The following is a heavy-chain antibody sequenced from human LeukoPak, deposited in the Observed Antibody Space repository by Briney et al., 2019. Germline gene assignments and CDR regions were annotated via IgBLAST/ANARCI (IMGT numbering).Heavy chain of an antibody. Sequence: SETLSLTCTVSGGSITGYYWNWIRQPAGQGLEWLGRVYSSGVGNYNPSLTSRVTMSVDTSKNQFSLKLTSLTAADTAVYYCARLNYSNQTFDPWGQGTLVAVSS. CDR3: ARLNYSNQTFDP. CDR2: VYSSGVG. D-gene: IGHD4-11*01. V-gene: IGHV4-4*07. CDR1: GGSITGYY. J-gene: IGHJ5*02.